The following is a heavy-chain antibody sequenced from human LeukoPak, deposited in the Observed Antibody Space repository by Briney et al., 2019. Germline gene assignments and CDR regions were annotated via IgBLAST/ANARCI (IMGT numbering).Heavy chain of an antibody. J-gene: IGHJ6*03. CDR2: IYTSENT. D-gene: IGHD4-17*01. V-gene: IGHV4-4*07. Sequence: PSETLSLTCTVSGGYIGSYYWSWIRQPAGKGLEWIGRIYTSENTEYNPSLKSRVTMSVDMSTSQFSLRLTSVTAADTAVYYCAREADYGDYSKSFYYVDVWGKGTTVTVSS. CDR3: AREADYGDYSKSFYYVDV. CDR1: GGYIGSYY.